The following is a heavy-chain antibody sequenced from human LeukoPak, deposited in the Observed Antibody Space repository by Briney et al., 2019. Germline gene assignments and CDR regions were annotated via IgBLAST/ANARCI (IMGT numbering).Heavy chain of an antibody. D-gene: IGHD5-24*01. CDR2: ISYTGTYI. V-gene: IGHV3-21*04. Sequence: GGSLRLSCAASAFSLSAYNMNWVRQAPGKGLEWVSSISYTGTYIYYADSVKGRFTISRVNAQNSLYLQMNSLRAEDTALYYCAKDRKNRDLDSLDIWGQGTMVTVSS. CDR1: AFSLSAYN. CDR3: AKDRKNRDLDSLDI. J-gene: IGHJ3*02.